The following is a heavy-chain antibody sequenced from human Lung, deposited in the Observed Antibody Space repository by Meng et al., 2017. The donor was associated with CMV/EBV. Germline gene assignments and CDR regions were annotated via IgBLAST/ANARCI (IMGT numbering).Heavy chain of an antibody. CDR2: IYWDDYK. J-gene: IGHJ4*02. CDR3: ARRPSSYYDSSGYFFADY. CDR1: STNGVG. Sequence: STNGVGVGWIRQHPGQALEWLALIYWDDYKRYSPSLKSRLTITKDTSKNQVVLTMTSMDPVDTATYYCARRPSSYYDSSGYFFADYWGQGTLVTVSS. V-gene: IGHV2-5*02. D-gene: IGHD3-22*01.